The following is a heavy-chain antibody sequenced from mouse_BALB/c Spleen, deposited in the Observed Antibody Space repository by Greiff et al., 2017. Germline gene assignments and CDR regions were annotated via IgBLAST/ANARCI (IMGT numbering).Heavy chain of an antibody. D-gene: IGHD1-1*01. CDR2: IWAGGST. J-gene: IGHJ1*01. CDR1: GFSLTSYG. CDR3: ARGGFITTVVALYWYFDV. Sequence: VQRVESGPGLVAPSQSLSITCTVSGFSLTSYGVHWVRQPPGKGLEWLGVIWAGGSTNYNSALMSRLSISKDNSKSQVFLKMNSLQTDDTAMYYCARGGFITTVVALYWYFDVWGAGTTVTVSS. V-gene: IGHV2-9*02.